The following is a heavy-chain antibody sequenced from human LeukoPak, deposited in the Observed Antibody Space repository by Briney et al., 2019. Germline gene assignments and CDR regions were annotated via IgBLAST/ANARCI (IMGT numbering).Heavy chain of an antibody. V-gene: IGHV1-24*01. Sequence: ASVKVSCKVSGYTLTELSMHWVRQAPGKGLEWMGGFDPEDGETIYAQKFQGRVTMTRDTSTSTVYMELSSLRSEDTAVYYCAREDMTTVTTDYYYYYGMDVWGQGTTVTVSS. CDR1: GYTLTELS. D-gene: IGHD4-17*01. CDR3: AREDMTTVTTDYYYYYGMDV. CDR2: FDPEDGET. J-gene: IGHJ6*02.